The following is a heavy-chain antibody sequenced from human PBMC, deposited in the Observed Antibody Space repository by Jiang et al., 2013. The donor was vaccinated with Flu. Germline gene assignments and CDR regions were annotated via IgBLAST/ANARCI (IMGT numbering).Heavy chain of an antibody. Sequence: VKKPVESLKISCKGSGYSFTSYWIGWVRQMPGKGLEWMGIIYPGDSDTRYSPSFQGQVTISADKSISTAYLQWSSLKASDTAMYYCARLLLPGYYYYYGMDVWGQGTTVTVSS. CDR1: GYSFTSYW. CDR2: IYPGDSDT. V-gene: IGHV5-51*01. D-gene: IGHD2/OR15-2a*01. CDR3: ARLLLPGYYYYYGMDV. J-gene: IGHJ6*02.